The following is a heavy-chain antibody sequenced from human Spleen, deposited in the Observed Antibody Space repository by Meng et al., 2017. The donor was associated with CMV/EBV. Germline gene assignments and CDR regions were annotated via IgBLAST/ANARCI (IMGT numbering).Heavy chain of an antibody. Sequence: VSRHYMRWGRQAPGKGLEWISVIHSDRSTYYSDSVKGRFSISRDYSKNTLYLQMNSLRADDTAMFYCARETYCSGTTCVNSNRYFDLWGRGTLVTVSS. CDR3: ARETYCSGTTCVNSNRYFDL. D-gene: IGHD2-2*01. CDR1: VSRHY. J-gene: IGHJ2*01. CDR2: IHSDRST. V-gene: IGHV3-53*01.